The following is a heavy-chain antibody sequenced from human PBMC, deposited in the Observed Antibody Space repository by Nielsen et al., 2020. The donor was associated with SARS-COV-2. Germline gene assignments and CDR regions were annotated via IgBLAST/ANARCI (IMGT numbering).Heavy chain of an antibody. D-gene: IGHD4-23*01. V-gene: IGHV3-9*01. J-gene: IGHJ4*02. Sequence: SLKISCAASGFTFDDYAMHWVRQAPGKGLEWVSGINWNSGSIGYADSVKGRFTISRDNAKNSLYLQMNSLRAEDTAVYYCARDDYGGNSFDYWGQGTLVTVSS. CDR3: ARDDYGGNSFDY. CDR1: GFTFDDYA. CDR2: INWNSGSI.